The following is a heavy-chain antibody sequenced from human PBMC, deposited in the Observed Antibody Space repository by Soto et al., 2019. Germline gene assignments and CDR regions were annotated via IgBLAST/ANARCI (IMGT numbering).Heavy chain of an antibody. J-gene: IGHJ4*02. CDR1: CGSISSYY. V-gene: IGHV4-59*01. D-gene: IGHD6-13*01. CDR3: SRVIAASGTRHVDY. Sequence: VQLTESGPGLLKSSETLSLTCTVYCGSISSYYLSWIRQPPEKGLEWIGYIYYSGSTNYNPSLKSRVTISVDTSKNLCSLKLSSVTAADSPVYYCSRVIAASGTRHVDYWGQGTLVTVSS. CDR2: IYYSGST.